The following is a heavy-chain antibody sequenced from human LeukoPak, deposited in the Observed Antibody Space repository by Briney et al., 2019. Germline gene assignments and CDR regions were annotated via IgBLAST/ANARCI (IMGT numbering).Heavy chain of an antibody. V-gene: IGHV4-39*01. CDR3: AKHSRSGDSGYGNAFDI. CDR1: GGSVNSSTNY. J-gene: IGHJ3*02. CDR2: FYYSGST. D-gene: IGHD5-12*01. Sequence: SETLSLTCTASGGSVNSSTNYWDWVRQPPGKGLEWIASFYYSGSTYYNPSLKSRVTISVDASKNHFSLKLSSVAAADTAVYYCAKHSRSGDSGYGNAFDIWGQGTMVTVSS.